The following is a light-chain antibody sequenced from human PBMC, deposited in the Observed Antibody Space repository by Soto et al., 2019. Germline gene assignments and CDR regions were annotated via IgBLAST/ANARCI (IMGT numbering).Light chain of an antibody. CDR2: EVN. Sequence: QSVLTQPASVSGSPGQSITISCTGTSSNVGSYKLVSWYQQHPGKAPKLMIFEVNKRPSGVSNRFSGSKSGNTASLTISGLKVEDEADYYCCSSGGSPTYVFGTGKNVNVL. J-gene: IGLJ1*01. V-gene: IGLV2-23*02. CDR3: CSSGGSPTYV. CDR1: SSNVGSYKL.